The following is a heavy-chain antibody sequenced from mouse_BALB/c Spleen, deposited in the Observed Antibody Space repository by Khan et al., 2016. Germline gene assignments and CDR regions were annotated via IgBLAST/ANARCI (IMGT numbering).Heavy chain of an antibody. V-gene: IGHV3-8*02. CDR2: ISHSGDS. J-gene: IGHJ3*01. CDR1: GDSITSGH. Sequence: EVQLQESGPSLARPSQTLSLTCSVTGDSITSGHWNWIRKFPGNKFDFMGYISHSGDSYYNPSLKSRVSITRDTSKNQYYLQLNSVTTEDTATYCGTTRDFYGSAFAYWGQGTLVTVSA. CDR3: TTRDFYGSAFAY. D-gene: IGHD1-2*01.